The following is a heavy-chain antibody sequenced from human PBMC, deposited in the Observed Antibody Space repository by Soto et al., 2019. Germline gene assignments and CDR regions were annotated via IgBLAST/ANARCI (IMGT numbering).Heavy chain of an antibody. J-gene: IGHJ4*02. CDR3: ARSFGVAAAGPFDY. CDR1: GGTLSSYT. Sequence: SVKVSCKASGGTLSSYTISWVRQAPGQGLEWMGRIIPNLDIANYAQKFQGRVTITADKSTSTVYMELSGLTSEDTAVYYCARSFGVAAAGPFDYWGQGTLVTVSS. D-gene: IGHD6-13*01. CDR2: IIPNLDIA. V-gene: IGHV1-69*02.